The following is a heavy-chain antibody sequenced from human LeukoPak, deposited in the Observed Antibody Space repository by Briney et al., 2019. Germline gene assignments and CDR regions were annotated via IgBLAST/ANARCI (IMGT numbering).Heavy chain of an antibody. V-gene: IGHV4-39*02. Sequence: SETLSLTXTVSGGSISSSSYYWGWIRQPPGKGLEWIGSMYYSGSTYHNPSLKSRVTISVDTSKNHFSLKLSSVTAADTAVYYCARWVVSGKKYFDYWGQGTLVTVSS. J-gene: IGHJ4*02. D-gene: IGHD1-26*01. CDR1: GGSISSSSYY. CDR2: MYYSGST. CDR3: ARWVVSGKKYFDY.